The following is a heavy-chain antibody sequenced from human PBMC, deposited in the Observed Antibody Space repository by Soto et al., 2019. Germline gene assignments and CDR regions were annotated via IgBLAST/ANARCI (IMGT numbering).Heavy chain of an antibody. CDR3: ARDRGAASDIRYYYYGIDG. CDR1: GFIFDIYS. J-gene: IGHJ6*02. D-gene: IGHD3-10*01. CDR2: ISSSSSYI. Sequence: EVQLVESGGGLVKPGGSLRLSCAASGFIFDIYSMTWVRQAPGKGLEWVSSISSSSSYIYYADSVKGRFTISRDNAENSLYLQMSSPRADDTAVYYCARDRGAASDIRYYYYGIDGWGQGTTVTVSS. V-gene: IGHV3-21*01.